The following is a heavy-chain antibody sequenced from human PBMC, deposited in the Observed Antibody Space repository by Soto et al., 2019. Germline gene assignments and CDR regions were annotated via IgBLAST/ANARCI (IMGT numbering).Heavy chain of an antibody. CDR2: IYYSGST. CDR1: GGSISSYY. V-gene: IGHV4-59*01. CDR3: ARAPLYYYDSSGYYYVDYFDY. J-gene: IGHJ4*02. Sequence: SETLSLTCTVSGGSISSYYWSWIRQPPGKGLEWIGYIYYSGSTNYNPSLKSRVTISVDTSKNQFSLKLGSVTAADTAVYYCARAPLYYYDSSGYYYVDYFDYWGQGTLVTVSS. D-gene: IGHD3-22*01.